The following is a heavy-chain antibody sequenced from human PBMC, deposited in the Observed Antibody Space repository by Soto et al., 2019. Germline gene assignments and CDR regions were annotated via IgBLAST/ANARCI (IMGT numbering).Heavy chain of an antibody. CDR1: GFSFTNSA. J-gene: IGHJ3*02. V-gene: IGHV1-58*01. CDR2: IIIAGGGT. CDR3: AAELYSGGRCCSFDI. D-gene: IGHD2-15*01. Sequence: QMQVVQSGPEVKRPGTSVKVPCKASGFSFTNSALQWVRQARGQRLEWIGYIIIAGGGTKYAQNLQGRITITRDMSTSTAYMELSSLRSEDTAIYYCAAELYSGGRCCSFDIWGQGTVVTVSS.